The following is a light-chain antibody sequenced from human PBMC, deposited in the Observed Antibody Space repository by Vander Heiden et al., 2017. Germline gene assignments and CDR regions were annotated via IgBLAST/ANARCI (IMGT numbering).Light chain of an antibody. CDR2: DAS. V-gene: IGKV3-11*01. CDR3: QQRSNWRGT. CDR1: QSVISY. J-gene: IGKJ3*01. Sequence: EIVLTQSPATLSLSPGERATLSYRASQSVISYLAWYQHKPGQAPRLLIYDASNRATGIPARFSGSGSGTDFTLTISSLEPEDFAVYYCQQRSNWRGTFGPGTKVDIK.